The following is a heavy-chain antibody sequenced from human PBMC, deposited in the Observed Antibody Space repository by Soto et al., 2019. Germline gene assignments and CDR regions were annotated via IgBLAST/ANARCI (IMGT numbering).Heavy chain of an antibody. V-gene: IGHV3-30-3*01. CDR1: GFTFRSYA. J-gene: IGHJ6*02. CDR2: ISYDGSNK. Sequence: PGGSLILSCAASGFTFRSYAMHWVRQAPGKGLEWVAVISYDGSNKYYADSVKGRFTISRDNSKNTLYLQMNSLRAEDTAVYYCARGDCSGGSCYLRGYYYGMDVWGQGTTVTV. D-gene: IGHD2-15*01. CDR3: ARGDCSGGSCYLRGYYYGMDV.